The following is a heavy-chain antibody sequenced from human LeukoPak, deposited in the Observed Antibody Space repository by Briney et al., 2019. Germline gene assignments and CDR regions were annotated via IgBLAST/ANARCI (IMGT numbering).Heavy chain of an antibody. V-gene: IGHV1-69*13. CDR1: GGTFSSYA. J-gene: IGHJ5*02. CDR3: ARTYSSGWYRISSRSGFDP. Sequence: ASVKVSCKASGGTFSSYAISWVRQARGQGLEWMGGIIPIFGTANYAQKFQGRVTITADESTSTAYMELSSLRSEDTAVYYCARTYSSGWYRISSRSGFDPWGQGTLVTVSS. D-gene: IGHD6-19*01. CDR2: IIPIFGTA.